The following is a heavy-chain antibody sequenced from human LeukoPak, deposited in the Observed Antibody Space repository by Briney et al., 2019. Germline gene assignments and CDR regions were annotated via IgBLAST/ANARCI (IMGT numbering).Heavy chain of an antibody. Sequence: PGGSLRLSCAASGFTFSSYEMNWVRQAPGKGLEGVSDISSSGSTIYYADSVKGRFTISRDNAKNSLYLQMNSLRAEDTAVYYCARVVYVRRAFDYWGQGTLVPVSS. CDR2: ISSSGSTI. CDR3: ARVVYVRRAFDY. V-gene: IGHV3-48*03. D-gene: IGHD3-10*02. CDR1: GFTFSSYE. J-gene: IGHJ4*02.